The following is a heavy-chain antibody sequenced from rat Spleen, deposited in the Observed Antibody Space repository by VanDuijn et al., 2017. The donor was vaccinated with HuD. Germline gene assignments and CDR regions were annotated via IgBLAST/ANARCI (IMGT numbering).Heavy chain of an antibody. CDR1: GFTFSNYY. V-gene: IGHV5-25*01. CDR3: TMGIDY. Sequence: EVQLVESGGGLVQPGRSMKLSCAASGFTFSNYYMAWVRQAPTKGLEWVASISGSGGNTYYRDSVKGRFTISRDNAKSTLYLQMNSLRSEDTATYYCTMGIDYWGQGVMVTVSS. D-gene: IGHD1-7*01. CDR2: ISGSGGNT. J-gene: IGHJ2*01.